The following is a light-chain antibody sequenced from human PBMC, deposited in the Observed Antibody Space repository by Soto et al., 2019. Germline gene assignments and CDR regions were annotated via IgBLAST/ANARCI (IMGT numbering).Light chain of an antibody. V-gene: IGLV2-8*01. CDR2: EVT. Sequence: QSALTQPPSASGSPGQSVTISCTGTSSDVGGSNFVSWYQQYPGKAPKLMIYEVTKWPSGVPDRFSGSKSGNTASLTVSGLQAEDEADYYCSSYAGILYAGSRIVVFGGGTKLTVL. J-gene: IGLJ3*02. CDR1: SSDVGGSNF. CDR3: SSYAGILYAGSRIVV.